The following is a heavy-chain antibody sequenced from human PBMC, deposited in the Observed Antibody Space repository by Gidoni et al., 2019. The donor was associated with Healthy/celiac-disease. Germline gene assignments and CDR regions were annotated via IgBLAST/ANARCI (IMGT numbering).Heavy chain of an antibody. CDR1: GFTFGDYA. J-gene: IGHJ6*02. Sequence: EVQLVESGGGLVKPGRSLRLSCPASGFTFGDYAMSWFSQAPGKGLEWVGFIRSKAYGGTTEYAASVKGRFTISRDDSKSIAYLQMNSLKTEDTAVYYCTRDPPSIAVAGFGGYYYYGMDVWGQGTTVTVSS. CDR3: TRDPPSIAVAGFGGYYYYGMDV. CDR2: IRSKAYGGTT. V-gene: IGHV3-49*05. D-gene: IGHD6-19*01.